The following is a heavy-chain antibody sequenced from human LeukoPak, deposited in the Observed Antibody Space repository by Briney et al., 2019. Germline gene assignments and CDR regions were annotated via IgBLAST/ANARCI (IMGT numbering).Heavy chain of an antibody. CDR3: AKYGKGFYFDY. CDR2: IYYSGST. V-gene: IGHV4-31*03. Sequence: PSETLSLTCTVSGGSISSGGYYWSWIRQHPGKGLEWIGYIYYSGSTYYNPSLKSRVTISVDTSKNQFSLKLSSVTAADTAVYYCAKYGKGFYFDYWGQGTLVTVSS. D-gene: IGHD1-1*01. J-gene: IGHJ4*02. CDR1: GGSISSGGYY.